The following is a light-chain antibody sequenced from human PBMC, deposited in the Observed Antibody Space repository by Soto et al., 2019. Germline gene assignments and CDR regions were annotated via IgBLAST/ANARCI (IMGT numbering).Light chain of an antibody. Sequence: DIQMTQSPSTLSASVGDRVTITCRASQSIDSWLAWYQQKPGKAPNLLIYKASSLESGFPSRFSGGESGTEFTLTISSLQPDDFATYYCQQYKSYPITFGGGTKVEIK. J-gene: IGKJ4*01. CDR1: QSIDSW. CDR3: QQYKSYPIT. CDR2: KAS. V-gene: IGKV1-5*03.